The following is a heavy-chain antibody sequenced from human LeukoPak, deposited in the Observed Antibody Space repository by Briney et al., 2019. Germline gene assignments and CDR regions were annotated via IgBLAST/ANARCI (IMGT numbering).Heavy chain of an antibody. Sequence: SETLSLTCVVYGGSFSGYYWSWIRQPPGKGLEWIGEINHSGSTNYNPSLESRVTILVDTSKNQFSLKLSSVTAADTAVYYCARGTTGMDVWGQGTTVTVSS. CDR1: GGSFSGYY. V-gene: IGHV4-34*01. D-gene: IGHD1-1*01. CDR2: INHSGST. J-gene: IGHJ6*02. CDR3: ARGTTGMDV.